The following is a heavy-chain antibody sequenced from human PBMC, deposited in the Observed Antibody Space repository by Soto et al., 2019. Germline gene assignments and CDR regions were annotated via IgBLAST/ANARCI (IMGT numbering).Heavy chain of an antibody. CDR3: VRGDKGGFDL. CDR2: IHRDGSTT. CDR1: GFTFTYYW. D-gene: IGHD2-21*02. V-gene: IGHV3-74*01. Sequence: EVQLAESEGGLVQRGGSLRLSCAAHGFTFTYYWLHWVRQAPGQGLVWGSHIHRDGSTTTYADSGKGRFTISRDNAKNTLYLQMNSLRAEDTAVYYCVRGDKGGFDLWGQGTTVTVSS. J-gene: IGHJ3*01.